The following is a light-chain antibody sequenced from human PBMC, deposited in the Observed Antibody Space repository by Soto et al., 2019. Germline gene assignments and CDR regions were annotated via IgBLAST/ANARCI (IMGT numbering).Light chain of an antibody. V-gene: IGLV1-40*01. Sequence: QSALTQPPSLSGAPGQRVTISCTGSSSNIGAGYDVHWYQQLPGTAPKLLIYGNSNRPSGVPDRFSGSKSGTSASLAITGLQADDEADYYCQSYDSSLSGYVFGTGTKLTVL. J-gene: IGLJ1*01. CDR1: SSNIGAGYD. CDR3: QSYDSSLSGYV. CDR2: GNS.